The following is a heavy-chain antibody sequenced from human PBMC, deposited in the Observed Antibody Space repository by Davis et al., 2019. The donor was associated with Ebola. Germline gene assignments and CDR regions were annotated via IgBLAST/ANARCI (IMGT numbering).Heavy chain of an antibody. CDR1: GFTFSGSA. J-gene: IGHJ4*02. Sequence: GESLKISCAASGFTFSGSAMHWVRQASGKGLEWVSRIRSKANSYATAYAASVKGRFTISRDDSKNTAYLQMNSLKTEDTAVYYCTRENYYDSSGYYYGAFDYFDYWGQGTLVTVSS. CDR3: TRENYYDSSGYYYGAFDYFDY. D-gene: IGHD3-22*01. V-gene: IGHV3-73*01. CDR2: IRSKANSYAT.